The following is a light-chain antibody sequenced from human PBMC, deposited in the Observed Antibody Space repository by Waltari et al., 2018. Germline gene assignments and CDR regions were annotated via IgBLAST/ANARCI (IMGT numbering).Light chain of an antibody. V-gene: IGLV2-23*02. CDR1: SSDGGFDNL. Sequence: QSALTQPASVSGSPGQSITISCTGTSSDGGFDNLGSWYQQHPDKAPKLMVYEVIELPSGVSTRFSGSKSGNTASLTISGLQAEDETDYYCCSYAGRNIWVFGGGTKVTVL. CDR2: EVI. CDR3: CSYAGRNIWV. J-gene: IGLJ3*02.